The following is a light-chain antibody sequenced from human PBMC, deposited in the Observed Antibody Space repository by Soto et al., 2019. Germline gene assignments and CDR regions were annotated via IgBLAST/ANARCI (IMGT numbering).Light chain of an antibody. Sequence: QSALTQPASVSGSPGQSITISCTGTSSDVGGYNYVSWYQQHPGKAPKLIIYEVSNRPSGISNRFSGSKSGNTASLTISGLQAEDEADYYCGPYTSSSTLGVFGGGTKLTVL. CDR3: GPYTSSSTLGV. J-gene: IGLJ3*02. V-gene: IGLV2-14*01. CDR2: EVS. CDR1: SSDVGGYNY.